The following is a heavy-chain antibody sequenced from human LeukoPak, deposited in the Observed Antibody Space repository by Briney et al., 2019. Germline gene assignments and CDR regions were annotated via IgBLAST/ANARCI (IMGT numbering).Heavy chain of an antibody. V-gene: IGHV5-51*01. D-gene: IGHD1-26*01. J-gene: IGHJ4*02. CDR1: GYTFTNYW. CDR3: ARQDSGSYFSPAAFDY. CDR2: IYPGDSDT. Sequence: PGESLKISCKGSGYTFTNYWIGWVRQMPGKGLEWMGIIYPGDSDTRYSPSFQGQVTISADKSISTAYLQWSSLKASDTAMYYCARQDSGSYFSPAAFDYWGQGTLVTVSS.